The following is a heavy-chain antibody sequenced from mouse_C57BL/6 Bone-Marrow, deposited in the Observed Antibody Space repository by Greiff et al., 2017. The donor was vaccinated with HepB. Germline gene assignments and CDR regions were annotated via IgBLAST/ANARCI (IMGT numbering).Heavy chain of an antibody. D-gene: IGHD1-1*01. CDR2: FYPGSGSI. CDR1: GYTFTEYS. Sequence: VQLQESGAELVKPGASVKLSCKASGYTFTEYSIHWVKQRSGQGLEWIGWFYPGSGSIKYNEKFKDKATLTADKSSSTVYMELSRLTSEDSAVYFCARREDGYGSSYWYFDVWGTGTTVTVSS. V-gene: IGHV1-62-2*01. J-gene: IGHJ1*03. CDR3: ARREDGYGSSYWYFDV.